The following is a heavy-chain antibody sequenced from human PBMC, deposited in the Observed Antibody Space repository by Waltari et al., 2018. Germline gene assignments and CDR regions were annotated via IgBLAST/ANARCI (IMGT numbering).Heavy chain of an antibody. CDR3: ARDLGRGNFRFLSYYDDGMDV. Sequence: QVQLVQSGAEVKKPGSSVKVSCKASGGTFSSYAISWVRQAPGHGLEWMGGIIPIFGTANYAQKCQGRGTMTTDESTSTAYRELRSLRAEDTAVYYCARDLGRGNFRFLSYYDDGMDVWGQGTTVTVAS. J-gene: IGHJ6*02. CDR1: GGTFSSYA. V-gene: IGHV1-69*05. CDR2: IIPIFGTA. D-gene: IGHD3-3*01.